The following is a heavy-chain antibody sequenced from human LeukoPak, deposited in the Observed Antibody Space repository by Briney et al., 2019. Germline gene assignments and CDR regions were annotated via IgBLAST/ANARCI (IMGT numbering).Heavy chain of an antibody. J-gene: IGHJ4*02. CDR2: INPNSGGT. CDR1: GYTFTAYY. CDR3: ARTPREYQLPSDY. V-gene: IGHV1-2*02. Sequence: ASVKVSCKASGYTFTAYYMHWVRQAPGQGLEWMGWINPNSGGTNYAQTFQGRVTMTRDTSFTTAYMELSRLISDDTAVCYCARTPREYQLPSDYWGQGTLVTVSS. D-gene: IGHD2-2*01.